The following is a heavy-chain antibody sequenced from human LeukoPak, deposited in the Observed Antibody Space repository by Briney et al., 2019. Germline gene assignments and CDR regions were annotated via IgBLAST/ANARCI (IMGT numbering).Heavy chain of an antibody. J-gene: IGHJ4*02. CDR1: GDSMTGYC. V-gene: IGHV4-4*07. CDR3: ARDYDGSGIDS. D-gene: IGHD3-10*01. Sequence: SETLSLTCDVTGDSMTGYCWSWIRQPAGKGLEWIGRIYITGNTYYSPSLKSRVSMSVDRSKNQFSLKVSSVTAADTAVYYCARDYDGSGIDSWGQGTLVTVSS. CDR2: IYITGNT.